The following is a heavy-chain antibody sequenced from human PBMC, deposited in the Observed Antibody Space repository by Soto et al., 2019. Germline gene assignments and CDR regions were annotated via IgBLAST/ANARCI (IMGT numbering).Heavy chain of an antibody. CDR2: IYYSGST. Sequence: QVQLQESGPGLVKPSQTLSLTCTVSGGSISSGDYYWSWIRQPPGKGLEWIGYIYYSGSTYYNPSLKSRVTISVDTSKNQFALKLSSVTAADTAVYYCARGGSKGGVPFDYWGQGTLVTVSS. CDR3: ARGGSKGGVPFDY. CDR1: GGSISSGDYY. D-gene: IGHD3-10*01. V-gene: IGHV4-30-4*01. J-gene: IGHJ4*02.